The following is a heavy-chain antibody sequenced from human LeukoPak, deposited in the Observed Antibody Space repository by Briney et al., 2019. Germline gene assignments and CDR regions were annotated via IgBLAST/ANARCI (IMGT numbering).Heavy chain of an antibody. J-gene: IGHJ6*04. CDR1: GFTFSSYE. CDR3: AELGITMIGGV. D-gene: IGHD3-10*02. V-gene: IGHV3-48*03. Sequence: GSLRLSCAASGFTFSSYEMNWVRRAPGKGLEWVSYISSSGSTIYYADSVKGRFTISRDNAKNSLYLQMNSLRAEDTAVYYCAELGITMIGGVWGKGTTVTISS. CDR2: ISSSGSTI.